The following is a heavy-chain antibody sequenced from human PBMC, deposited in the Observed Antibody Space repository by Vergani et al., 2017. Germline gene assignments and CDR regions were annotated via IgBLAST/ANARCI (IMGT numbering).Heavy chain of an antibody. CDR3: ATLVGYCSSTTCLTPFDY. D-gene: IGHD2-2*01. J-gene: IGHJ4*02. CDR2: ISSSSSTI. Sequence: EVQLVESGGGLVQPGGSLRLSCAASGFTFSSSSMNWVRQAPGKGLEWVSYISSSSSTIYYADSVKGRFTISRDNSKNTLYLQMNSLRAEDTAIYYCATLVGYCSSTTCLTPFDYWGQGTLVTVSS. V-gene: IGHV3-48*01. CDR1: GFTFSSSS.